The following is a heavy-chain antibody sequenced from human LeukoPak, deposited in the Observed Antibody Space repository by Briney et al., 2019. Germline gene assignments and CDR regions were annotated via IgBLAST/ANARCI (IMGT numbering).Heavy chain of an antibody. V-gene: IGHV3-30*02. CDR1: GFAFSSYG. CDR2: LWSDGDKK. J-gene: IGHJ4*02. CDR3: AKQYRSSWFPDY. Sequence: GGSLRLSCAASGFAFSSYGMHWVRQAPGKGLEWVAFLWSDGDKKYYADSVKGRFTIARDNSKNTLYLQMNSLRGEDTAVYYCAKQYRSSWFPDYWGQGTLVTVSS. D-gene: IGHD6-13*01.